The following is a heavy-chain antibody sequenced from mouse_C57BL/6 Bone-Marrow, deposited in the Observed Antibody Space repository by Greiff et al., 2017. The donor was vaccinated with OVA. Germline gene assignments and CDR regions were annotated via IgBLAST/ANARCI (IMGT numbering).Heavy chain of an antibody. Sequence: EVKVVESGGGLVKPGGSLKLSCAASGFTFSDYGMHWVRQAPEKGLEWVAYISSGSSTIYYAGTVKGRFTISRDNAKNTLFLQMTSLRSEDTAMYYWAKTGFDYWGQGTTLTVSS. CDR3: AKTGFDY. D-gene: IGHD4-1*01. CDR1: GFTFSDYG. J-gene: IGHJ2*01. V-gene: IGHV5-17*01. CDR2: ISSGSSTI.